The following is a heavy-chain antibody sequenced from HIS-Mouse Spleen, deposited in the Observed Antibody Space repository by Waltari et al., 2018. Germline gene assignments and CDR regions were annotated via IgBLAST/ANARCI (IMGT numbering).Heavy chain of an antibody. V-gene: IGHV4-39*07. D-gene: IGHD6-13*01. CDR1: GGSIRSSSFY. Sequence: QLQLQASGPGLVKPSEPLSLTCTVPGGSIRSSSFYWGWIRQPPGKGLEWIGSIYYSGSTYYNPSLKSRVTISVDTSKNQFSLKLSSVTAADTAVYYCAREIPYSSSWYDWYFDLWGRGTLVTVSS. CDR3: AREIPYSSSWYDWYFDL. J-gene: IGHJ2*01. CDR2: IYYSGST.